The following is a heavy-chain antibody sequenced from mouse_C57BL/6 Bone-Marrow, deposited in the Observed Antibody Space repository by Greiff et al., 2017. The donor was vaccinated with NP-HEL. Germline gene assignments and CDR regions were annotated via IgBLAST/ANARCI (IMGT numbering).Heavy chain of an antibody. D-gene: IGHD2-4*01. CDR2: IHPNSGST. J-gene: IGHJ2*01. Sequence: VQLQQPGAELVKPGASVKLSCKASGYTFTSYWMHWVKQRPGQGLEWIGMIHPNSGSTNYNEKFKSKATLTVDKSSSTAYMQLSSLTSEDSAVYYCASYYDYDLYYFDYWGKGTTLTVSS. CDR1: GYTFTSYW. CDR3: ASYYDYDLYYFDY. V-gene: IGHV1-64*01.